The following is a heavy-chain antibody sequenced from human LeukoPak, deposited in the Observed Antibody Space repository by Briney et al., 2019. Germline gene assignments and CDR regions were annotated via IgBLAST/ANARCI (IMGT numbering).Heavy chain of an antibody. CDR1: GGAFSGYY. J-gene: IGHJ5*02. CDR2: INHSGST. D-gene: IGHD3-22*01. Sequence: SETLSLTCAVYGGAFSGYYWSWIRQHPGKGLEWIGEINHSGSTNYNPSLKSRVTISVDTSKNQFSLKLSSVTAADTAVYYCARGVITMMQFDPWGQGTLVTVSS. CDR3: ARGVITMMQFDP. V-gene: IGHV4-34*01.